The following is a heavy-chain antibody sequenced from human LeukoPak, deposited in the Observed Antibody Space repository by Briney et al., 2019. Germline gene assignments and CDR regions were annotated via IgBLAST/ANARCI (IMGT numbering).Heavy chain of an antibody. CDR2: INPSGGST. CDR1: GYTFTSYY. J-gene: IGHJ6*02. V-gene: IGHV1-46*01. CDR3: ARDLMKGKLLDFYYYGMDV. D-gene: IGHD3-16*01. Sequence: GASVKVSCKASGYTFTSYYMHWVRQAPGQGLEWMGIINPSGGSTSYAQKFQGRVTMTRDTSTSTVYMELSSLRSEDTAVYYCARDLMKGKLLDFYYYGMDVWGQGTTVTVSS.